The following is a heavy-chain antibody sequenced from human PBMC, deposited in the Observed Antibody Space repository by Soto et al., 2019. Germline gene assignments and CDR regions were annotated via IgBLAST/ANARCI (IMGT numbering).Heavy chain of an antibody. J-gene: IGHJ5*02. CDR2: IFFCGST. D-gene: IGHD2-21*02. CDR1: GGSISSSSYF. CDR3: ARHPSDFWFDP. Sequence: SETLSLTCSVSGGSISSSSYFWGWIRQPPGKGLERIGSIFFCGSTYYNPSLKSRVTVSVDTSKNQFSLKLSSVTAADTAVYYCARHPSDFWFDPWGQGTLVTVSS. V-gene: IGHV4-39*01.